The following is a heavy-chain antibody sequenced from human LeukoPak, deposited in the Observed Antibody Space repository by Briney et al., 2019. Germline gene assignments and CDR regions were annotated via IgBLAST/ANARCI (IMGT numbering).Heavy chain of an antibody. Sequence: ASVKVSCEVSGYTLTELPMHWVRQGIGKGLEWMGGFDPEDGETMYAEKFQGRVTMTEDTSTDTAYMELSSLRSDDTAVYYCARVEVVAATYRYWGQGTLVTVSS. CDR1: GYTLTELP. J-gene: IGHJ4*02. V-gene: IGHV1-24*01. D-gene: IGHD2-15*01. CDR3: ARVEVVAATYRY. CDR2: FDPEDGET.